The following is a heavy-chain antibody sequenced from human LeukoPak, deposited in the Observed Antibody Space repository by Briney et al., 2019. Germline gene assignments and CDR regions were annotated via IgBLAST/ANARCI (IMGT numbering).Heavy chain of an antibody. CDR3: ARIGDDYGDYDY. CDR2: ISSSSSYI. J-gene: IGHJ4*02. Sequence: GGSLRLSCAASGFTFSSYSMNWVRQAPGKGLEWVSSISSSSSYIYYADSVKGRFTISRDNAKNSLYLQMNSLRAEDTAVYYCARIGDDYGDYDYRGQGTLVTVSS. V-gene: IGHV3-21*01. CDR1: GFTFSSYS. D-gene: IGHD4-17*01.